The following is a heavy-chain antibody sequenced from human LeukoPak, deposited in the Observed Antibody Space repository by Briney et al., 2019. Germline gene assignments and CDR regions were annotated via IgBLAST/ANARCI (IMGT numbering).Heavy chain of an antibody. CDR3: AKELHGSGNYAFDY. D-gene: IGHD3-10*01. CDR2: VSVNGGTT. V-gene: IGHV3-23*01. CDR1: GFTFSSCA. J-gene: IGHJ4*02. Sequence: PGGSLRLSCAASGFTFSSCALSWVRQAPGKGLEWVSTVSVNGGTTYYADSVKGRFTISRGNSKNTLYLQMNSLRAEDTAVYFCAKELHGSGNYAFDYWGQGTLVTVSS.